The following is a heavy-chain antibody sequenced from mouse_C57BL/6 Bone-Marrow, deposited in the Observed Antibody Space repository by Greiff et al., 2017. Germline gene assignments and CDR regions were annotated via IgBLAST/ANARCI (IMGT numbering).Heavy chain of an antibody. J-gene: IGHJ3*01. CDR1: GFNINNTY. CDR3: ARGYGNYSWFAY. V-gene: IGHV14-3*01. D-gene: IGHD2-1*01. CDR2: IDPANGNT. Sequence: VQLKESVAELVRPGASVKLSCTASGFNINNTYMHWVKQSPEQGLEWIGRIDPANGNTKYAPKCQGKDTITAEKSSNTAYLQLSSLTSEDTAIYYCARGYGNYSWFAYWGQGTLVTVSA.